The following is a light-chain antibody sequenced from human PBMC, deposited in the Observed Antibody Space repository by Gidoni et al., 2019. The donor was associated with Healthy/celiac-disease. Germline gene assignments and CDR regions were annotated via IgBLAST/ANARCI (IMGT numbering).Light chain of an antibody. J-gene: IGKJ2*01. V-gene: IGKV1-39*01. CDR3: QPSYSTPLT. Sequence: DIQMTQSPSSLSASVGDRVTITCRASQSISSYLNWYQQKPGIAPKLLIYAASSLQSGVPSRFSGSASGTDFTLTISSLQPEDFATYCCQPSYSTPLTFGQGTKLEIK. CDR2: AAS. CDR1: QSISSY.